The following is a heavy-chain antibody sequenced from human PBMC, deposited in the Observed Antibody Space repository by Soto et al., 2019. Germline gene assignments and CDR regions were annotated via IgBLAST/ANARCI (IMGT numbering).Heavy chain of an antibody. CDR2: INAGNGNT. D-gene: IGHD6-19*01. Sequence: QVQLVQSGAEEKKPGASVKVSCKASGYTFSGYATHSARQAPGQRLEWLGWINAGNGNTKYSQKFQRRVTITGDPAASTAYMELSSLRSEDTAVYYCARAVAVPADFDYWGQGTLVTVSS. CDR1: GYTFSGYA. CDR3: ARAVAVPADFDY. J-gene: IGHJ4*02. V-gene: IGHV1-3*05.